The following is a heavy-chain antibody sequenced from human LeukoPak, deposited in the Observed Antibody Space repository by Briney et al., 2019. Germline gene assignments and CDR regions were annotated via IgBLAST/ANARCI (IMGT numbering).Heavy chain of an antibody. J-gene: IGHJ4*02. CDR1: GDSISSDDYY. Sequence: SETLSLTCTVSGDSISSDDYYWSWIRQPAGKGLEWIGRFSASGNSNYNPSLKSRLTISVDTSKNQFSLKLSSVTAADTAVYYCARGGHYYDSSGFTLPNWGQGTLVTVSS. CDR3: ARGGHYYDSSGFTLPN. V-gene: IGHV4-61*02. D-gene: IGHD3-22*01. CDR2: FSASGNS.